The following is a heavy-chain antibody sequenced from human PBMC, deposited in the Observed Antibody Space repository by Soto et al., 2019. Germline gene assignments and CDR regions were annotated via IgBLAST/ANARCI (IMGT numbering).Heavy chain of an antibody. CDR1: GYSFTSYW. D-gene: IGHD3-10*01. CDR3: ASHFPYSGGYGMDV. V-gene: IGHV5-10-1*01. J-gene: IGHJ6*02. CDR2: IDPSDSYT. Sequence: RGESLKISCKGSGYSFTSYWISWVRQMPGKGLEWMGRIDPSDSYTNYSPSFQGHVTISADKSISTAYLQWSSPKASDTAMYYCASHFPYSGGYGMDVWGQGTTVTVSS.